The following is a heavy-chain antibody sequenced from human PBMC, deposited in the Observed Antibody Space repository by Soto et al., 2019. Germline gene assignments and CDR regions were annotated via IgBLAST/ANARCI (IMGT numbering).Heavy chain of an antibody. Sequence: QLQLQESGSGLVKPSQTLSLTCAVSGGSISSGCYSWSWLRQPQGKGLEWIGYNYRSGRSYYHPSIQSRVTISAARSKNQLSLKLSSVTDADTAVYYSASTPDIWGQGTMVTVSS. CDR1: GGSISSGCYS. CDR2: NYRSGRS. V-gene: IGHV4-30-2*01. CDR3: ASTPDI. J-gene: IGHJ3*02.